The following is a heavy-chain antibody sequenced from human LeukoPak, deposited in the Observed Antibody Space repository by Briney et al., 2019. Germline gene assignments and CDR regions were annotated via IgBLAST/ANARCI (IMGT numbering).Heavy chain of an antibody. Sequence: GRSLRHSCAASGFTFSSYGMHWVRQAPGKGLEWVAFISDDGSRQHYADSVKGRFTISRDNSKNTLNLQMNSLRAEDTAVYYCVKDRTGTYTLDYWGQGTLVTVSS. CDR3: VKDRTGTYTLDY. CDR1: GFTFSSYG. J-gene: IGHJ4*02. CDR2: ISDDGSRQ. D-gene: IGHD3-10*01. V-gene: IGHV3-30*18.